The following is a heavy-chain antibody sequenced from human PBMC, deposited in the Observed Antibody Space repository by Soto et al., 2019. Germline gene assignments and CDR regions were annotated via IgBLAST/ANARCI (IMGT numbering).Heavy chain of an antibody. J-gene: IGHJ4*02. V-gene: IGHV1-3*01. Sequence: ASVKVSCKASGYTFTSYAMHWVRQAPGQRLEWMGWINAGNGNTKYSQKFQGRVTITRDTSASTAYMELSSLRSEDTAVYYCARGPKMVNYYDSRDGETYFDYWGQGTLVTVSS. D-gene: IGHD3-22*01. CDR1: GYTFTSYA. CDR2: INAGNGNT. CDR3: ARGPKMVNYYDSRDGETYFDY.